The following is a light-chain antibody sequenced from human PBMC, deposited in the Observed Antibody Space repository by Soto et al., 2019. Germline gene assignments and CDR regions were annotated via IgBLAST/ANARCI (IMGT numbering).Light chain of an antibody. V-gene: IGKV3D-20*02. CDR1: QSVTRNY. J-gene: IGKJ5*01. Sequence: IVLTQSPGTRSLSPGERATLSCGASQSVTRNYLAWYQQKPGQAPRLLIFGASIRVKGIPDRFIGIGSGTDFTLTISRMEPEDFAVYYCQQRSNRITFGQGTRLEIK. CDR3: QQRSNRIT. CDR2: GAS.